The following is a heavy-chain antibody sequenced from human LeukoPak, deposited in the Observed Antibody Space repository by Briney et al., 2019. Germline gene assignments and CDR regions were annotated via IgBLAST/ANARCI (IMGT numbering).Heavy chain of an antibody. J-gene: IGHJ4*02. CDR2: IESGGKT. CDR3: ARLCGGDCYWDYYFDY. D-gene: IGHD2-21*01. V-gene: IGHV3-53*01. Sequence: GGSLRLSCAASELTVSGNFMTWVRQAPGQGLEWVSLIESGGKTHYADSVKGRFTISRDNSKNTLYLQMNSLRAEDTAVYYCARLCGGDCYWDYYFDYWGQGTLVTVSS. CDR1: ELTVSGNF.